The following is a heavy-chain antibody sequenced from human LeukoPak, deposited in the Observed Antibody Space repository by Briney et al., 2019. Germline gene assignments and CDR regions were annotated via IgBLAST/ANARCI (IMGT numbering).Heavy chain of an antibody. CDR2: IYYSGST. CDR1: GGSISSSSYY. D-gene: IGHD2-2*01. CDR3: ARDSGAVPAAMEGYNWFDP. V-gene: IGHV4-39*07. J-gene: IGHJ5*02. Sequence: SETLSLTCTVSGGSISSSSYYWGWIRQPPGKGLEWIGSIYYSGSTYYNPSLKSRVTISVDTSKNQFSLKLSSVTAADTAVYYCARDSGAVPAAMEGYNWFDPWGQGTLVTVSS.